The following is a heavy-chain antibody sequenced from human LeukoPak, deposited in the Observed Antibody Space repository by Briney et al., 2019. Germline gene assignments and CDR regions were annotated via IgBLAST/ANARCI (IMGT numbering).Heavy chain of an antibody. CDR3: ASKSGWLGNFDY. J-gene: IGHJ4*02. D-gene: IGHD6-19*01. V-gene: IGHV4-39*01. CDR2: IYYSGST. Sequence: SSETLSLTCTVSGGSVSSGSDYWTWIRQPPGKGLEWIGIIYYSGSTYYNPSLKSRITISVDTSKNQFSLKLSSVTAADTAVYYCASKSGWLGNFDYWGQGTLVTVSS. CDR1: GGSVSSGSDY.